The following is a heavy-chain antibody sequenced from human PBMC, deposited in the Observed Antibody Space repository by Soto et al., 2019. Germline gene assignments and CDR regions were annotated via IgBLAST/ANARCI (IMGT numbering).Heavy chain of an antibody. CDR3: ARDGSPSSSWPYYYYYYGMDV. V-gene: IGHV3-33*01. D-gene: IGHD6-13*01. CDR1: GFTFSSYG. CDR2: IWYDGSNK. Sequence: QVQLVESGGGVVQPGRSLRLSCAASGFTFSSYGMHWVRQAPGKGLEWVAVIWYDGSNKYYADSVKGRFTISRDNSKNTLYLQMNSLRAEDTAVSYCARDGSPSSSWPYYYYYYGMDVWGQGTTVTVSS. J-gene: IGHJ6*02.